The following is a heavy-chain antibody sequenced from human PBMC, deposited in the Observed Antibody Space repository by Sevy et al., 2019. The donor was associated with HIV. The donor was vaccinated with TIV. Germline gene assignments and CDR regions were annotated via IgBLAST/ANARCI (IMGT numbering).Heavy chain of an antibody. CDR1: GFTFSTYA. V-gene: IGHV3-23*01. D-gene: IGHD3-10*01. Sequence: GGSLRLSCAASGFTFSTYAMTWVRLAPGKGLEWVSVISLSGGDTYYANSVKGGFTISRDNSKNTSYLQMNSLTAEDTAVYYCAKDRVSGTYYTGDFDYWGQGTLVTVSS. CDR2: ISLSGGDT. CDR3: AKDRVSGTYYTGDFDY. J-gene: IGHJ4*02.